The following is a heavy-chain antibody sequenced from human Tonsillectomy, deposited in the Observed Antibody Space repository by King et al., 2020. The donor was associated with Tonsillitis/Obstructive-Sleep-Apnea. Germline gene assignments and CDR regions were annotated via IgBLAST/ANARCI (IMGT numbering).Heavy chain of an antibody. CDR3: ARSKSITMFRGVKIDY. CDR1: GGSFSGYY. D-gene: IGHD3-10*01. Sequence: VQLQQWGAGLLKPSETLSLTCAVYGGSFSGYYWSWIRQPPGKGLEWIWEINHSGSTNYNPSLKSRVTISVDTSKNQFSLKLSCVTAADTAVYYCARSKSITMFRGVKIDYWGQGTLVTVSS. CDR2: INHSGST. J-gene: IGHJ4*02. V-gene: IGHV4-34*01.